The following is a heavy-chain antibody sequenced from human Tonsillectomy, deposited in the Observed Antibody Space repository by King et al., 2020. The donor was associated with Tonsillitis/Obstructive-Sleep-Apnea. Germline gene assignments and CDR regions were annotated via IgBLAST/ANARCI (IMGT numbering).Heavy chain of an antibody. D-gene: IGHD3-10*01. CDR1: GYSFTTYW. CDR2: IYPGDSDT. J-gene: IGHJ6*03. V-gene: IGHV5-51*01. Sequence: VQLVESGAEVKKPGESLRISCKGFGYSFTTYWIGWVRQMPGKGLEWMGIIYPGDSDTRYSPSFQGQVTISADKSTSTAYLQWSSLKGSDTAMYYCARHEDASGRNYMDVWGKGTTVTVSS. CDR3: ARHEDASGRNYMDV.